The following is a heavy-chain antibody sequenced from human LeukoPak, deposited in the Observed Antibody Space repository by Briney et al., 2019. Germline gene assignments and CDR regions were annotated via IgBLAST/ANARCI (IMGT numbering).Heavy chain of an antibody. CDR3: ARGRSSTRTFDY. Sequence: PGGSLRLSCAASGFTFDDYGMSWVRQAPGKGLEWVSGINWNGGSTGYADSVKGRFTISRDNAKNSLYLQMNSLRAEDTALYHCARGRSSTRTFDYWGQGTLVTVSS. V-gene: IGHV3-20*01. D-gene: IGHD2-2*01. CDR1: GFTFDDYG. J-gene: IGHJ4*02. CDR2: INWNGGST.